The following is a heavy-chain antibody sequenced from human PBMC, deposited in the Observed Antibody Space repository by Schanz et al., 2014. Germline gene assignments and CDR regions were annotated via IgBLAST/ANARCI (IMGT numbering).Heavy chain of an antibody. CDR1: GFTFRTYL. CDR2: ISPSSSYI. Sequence: EVQLVESGGGLVQPGGSLRLSCAASGFTFRTYLMNWVRQAPGKGLEYISSISPSSSYIYYADSVKGRFTISRDNAKNSLYLQMNSLRAEDAAVYYCARVELSVYYYAMDVWGQGTTVTVSS. V-gene: IGHV3-21*01. D-gene: IGHD2-15*01. J-gene: IGHJ6*02. CDR3: ARVELSVYYYAMDV.